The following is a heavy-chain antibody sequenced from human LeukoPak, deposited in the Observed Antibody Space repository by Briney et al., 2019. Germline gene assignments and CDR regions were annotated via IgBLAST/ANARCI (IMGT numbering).Heavy chain of an antibody. Sequence: PGGSLRLSCAASEFTFSDYWMSWVRQAPGKGLEWVAGMKQPGSERYFVDSVKGRFTISRDNAKNSLYLQMNSLRAEDTAVYYCAELGITMIGGVWGKGTTVTISS. V-gene: IGHV3-7*01. CDR3: AELGITMIGGV. J-gene: IGHJ6*04. D-gene: IGHD3-10*02. CDR1: EFTFSDYW. CDR2: MKQPGSER.